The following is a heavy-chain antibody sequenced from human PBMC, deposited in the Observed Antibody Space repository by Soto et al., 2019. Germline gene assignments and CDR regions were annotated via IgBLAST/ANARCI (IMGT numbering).Heavy chain of an antibody. Sequence: ASVKFTCKTSGYTFTSYGIAWVRQAPGQGLEWMGWISTYNAHTSFTNYAQRVQGRVTITSDTSTNTAYMDSLRAEDTAVYYCVRPRPSGENYGMDVWGQGTTVTVSS. J-gene: IGHJ6*02. CDR2: ISTYNAHTSFT. CDR1: GYTFTSYG. V-gene: IGHV1-18*01. D-gene: IGHD3-10*01. CDR3: VRPRPSGENYGMDV.